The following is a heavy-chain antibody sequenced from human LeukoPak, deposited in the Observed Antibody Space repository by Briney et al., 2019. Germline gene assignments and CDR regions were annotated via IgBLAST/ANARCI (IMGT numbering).Heavy chain of an antibody. CDR2: IRQDGREQ. CDR1: GFTFSDYW. V-gene: IGHV3-7*03. CDR3: ARVLSRYCSSAGCYDGVFDY. J-gene: IGHJ4*02. Sequence: GGSLRLSCAASGFTFSDYWMRAVPQAPEGGVERGANIRQDGREQYYVHSVKGQFTISRDNTKNSLYLQMNSLRAEEKAVYYCARVLSRYCSSAGCYDGVFDYWGQGTLVTVSS. D-gene: IGHD2-2*01.